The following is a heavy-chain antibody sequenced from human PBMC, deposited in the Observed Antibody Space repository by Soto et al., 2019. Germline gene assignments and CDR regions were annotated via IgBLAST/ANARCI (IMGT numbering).Heavy chain of an antibody. CDR1: GGSINSYY. V-gene: IGHV4-59*08. Sequence: QVQLQESGPGLVKPSETLSLTCTVSGGSINSYYWSWIRQPPGKGLEWIGYIYYSGSTNYNPSLKRRVTISVDTSKNQFSLKLSSVTAADTAVYYCASRYGLGFDFWGQGTLVTVSS. J-gene: IGHJ4*02. D-gene: IGHD3-10*01. CDR3: ASRYGLGFDF. CDR2: IYYSGST.